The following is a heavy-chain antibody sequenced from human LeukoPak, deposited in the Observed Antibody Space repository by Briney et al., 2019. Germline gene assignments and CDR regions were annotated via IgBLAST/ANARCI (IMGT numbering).Heavy chain of an antibody. CDR3: ASKSERFLETGACDI. Sequence: SETLSLTCTVSGDSISSYYWSWIRQPPGKGLEWIGYIYYSGSTNYNPSLESRVTISVETSKHQFSLRLSSVTAADTAVYFCASKSERFLETGACDICGQGTMVTVSS. J-gene: IGHJ3*02. CDR1: GDSISSYY. V-gene: IGHV4-59*01. D-gene: IGHD3-3*01. CDR2: IYYSGST.